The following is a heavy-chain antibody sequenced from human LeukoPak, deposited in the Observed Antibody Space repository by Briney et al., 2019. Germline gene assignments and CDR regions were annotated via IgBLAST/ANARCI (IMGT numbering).Heavy chain of an antibody. CDR1: GFTLNNAW. Sequence: GGSLRLSCAASGFTLNNAWMSWVRHAPGRGLEWVANIKPDGSAEYYAASVKGRFTVSRDNAKNSLYLQMNSLRAEDTAVYYCARANNSSWHNWGQGTLVTVSS. J-gene: IGHJ4*02. CDR2: IKPDGSAE. V-gene: IGHV3-7*01. D-gene: IGHD6-13*01. CDR3: ARANNSSWHN.